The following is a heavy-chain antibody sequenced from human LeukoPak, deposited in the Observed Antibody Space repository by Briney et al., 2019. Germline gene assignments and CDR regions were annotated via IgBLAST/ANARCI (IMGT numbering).Heavy chain of an antibody. V-gene: IGHV5-10-1*01. Sequence: GESLKISCKGSGYSFTSYWISWVRQIPGKGLEWMGRIDPSGSYTDYSPSFQGHVTISADKSISTAYLQWSSLKASDTAMYYCARLFYSHYDDWGQGTLVTVSS. CDR2: IDPSGSYT. J-gene: IGHJ4*02. D-gene: IGHD2-15*01. CDR3: ARLFYSHYDD. CDR1: GYSFTSYW.